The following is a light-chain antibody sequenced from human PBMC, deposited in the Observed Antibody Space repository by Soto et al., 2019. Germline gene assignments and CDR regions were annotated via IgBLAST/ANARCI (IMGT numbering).Light chain of an antibody. CDR2: AAS. Sequence: DIQVTQSPTFVSASVGDRVTITCRASQGIGIYFAWYQQKPGKAPKLLIYAASVLQPGVPSRFSGGGSGTDFTLNITSLQPEDFVSYYCQQGKSFPIPFGQGTRLEIK. J-gene: IGKJ5*01. CDR3: QQGKSFPIP. V-gene: IGKV1D-12*01. CDR1: QGIGIY.